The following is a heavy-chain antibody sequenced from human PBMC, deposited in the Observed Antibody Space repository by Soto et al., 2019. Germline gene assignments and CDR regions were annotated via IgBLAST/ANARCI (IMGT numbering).Heavy chain of an antibody. J-gene: IGHJ4*02. V-gene: IGHV5-10-1*01. CDR3: ARDPLTRYYDSSGYLFDY. Sequence: GESLKISCKGSGYSFTSYWISWVRQMPGKGLEWMGRIDPSDSYTNYSPSFQGHVTISADKSISTAYLQWSSLKASDTAMYYCARDPLTRYYDSSGYLFDYWGQGTLVTVSS. D-gene: IGHD3-22*01. CDR1: GYSFTSYW. CDR2: IDPSDSYT.